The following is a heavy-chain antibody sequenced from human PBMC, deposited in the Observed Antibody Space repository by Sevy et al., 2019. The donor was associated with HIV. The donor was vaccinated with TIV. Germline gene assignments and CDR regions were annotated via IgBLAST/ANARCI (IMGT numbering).Heavy chain of an antibody. CDR1: GGSTTDYY. D-gene: IGHD3-3*01. J-gene: IGHJ6*02. Sequence: SETLSLTCTVSGGSTTDYYWTWIRKPPGKGLEWIGYIYSSGRTNYNPSLKSRVTISLDTSRNRFSLNLSSVTAADTAVYYCARIKFYDVWSGHSHGMDVWGQGTTVTVSS. CDR2: IYSSGRT. V-gene: IGHV4-59*01. CDR3: ARIKFYDVWSGHSHGMDV.